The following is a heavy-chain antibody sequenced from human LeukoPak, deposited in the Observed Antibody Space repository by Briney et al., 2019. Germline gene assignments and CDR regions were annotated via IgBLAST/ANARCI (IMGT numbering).Heavy chain of an antibody. V-gene: IGHV1-2*06. CDR1: GYTFINYG. CDR3: AGGFGLGDGYNYDPFDAFDI. D-gene: IGHD5-24*01. Sequence: ASVKVSCKASGYTFINYGITWVRQAPAHGLEWMGRINPNSGGTNYAQKFQGRVTMTRDTSISTAYMVLSRLRSDDTAVYYCAGGFGLGDGYNYDPFDAFDIWGQGTMVTVSS. CDR2: INPNSGGT. J-gene: IGHJ3*02.